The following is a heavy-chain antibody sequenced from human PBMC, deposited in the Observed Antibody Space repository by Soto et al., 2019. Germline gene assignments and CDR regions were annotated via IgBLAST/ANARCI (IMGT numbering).Heavy chain of an antibody. V-gene: IGHV3-49*03. D-gene: IGHD6-6*01. CDR1: GFTFGDYA. CDR2: IRSKAYGGTT. J-gene: IGHJ4*02. CDR3: TRVFIVAARYFDY. Sequence: TGGSLRLSCTASGFTFGDYAISWFRQAPWKGLDWVGFIRSKAYGGTTAYAAAVKGRFTISRDDSKSIAYLQMNSLKTEDTAVYYCTRVFIVAARYFDYWGQGILVTVSS.